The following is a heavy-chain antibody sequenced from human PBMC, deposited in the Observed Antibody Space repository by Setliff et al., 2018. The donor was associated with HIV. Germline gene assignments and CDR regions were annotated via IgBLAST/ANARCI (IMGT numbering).Heavy chain of an antibody. V-gene: IGHV4-61*09. CDR2: MYTSGST. Sequence: PSETLSLTCTVSGGSISSGSYYWSWIRQPAGKGLEWIGHMYTSGSTNYNPSLKSRVTISLDTSKNQFSLNLTSVTAADTAVYYCASRIYYYDSNNFLREEGFDPWGQGTLVTVSS. CDR1: GGSISSGSYY. CDR3: ASRIYYYDSNNFLREEGFDP. J-gene: IGHJ5*02. D-gene: IGHD3-22*01.